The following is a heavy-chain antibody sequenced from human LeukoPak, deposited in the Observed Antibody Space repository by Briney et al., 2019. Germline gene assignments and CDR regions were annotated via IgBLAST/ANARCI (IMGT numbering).Heavy chain of an antibody. J-gene: IGHJ4*02. CDR1: GFIFSSYS. D-gene: IGHD3-22*01. V-gene: IGHV3-33*08. CDR3: ARGPYYYDISGSPRGDY. Sequence: GGSLRLSCAASGFIFSSYSMNWVRQAPGKGLEWVALIWYDGTNKYYADSVKGRFTISRDSSKNTLYLQMNNLRAEDTAVYYCARGPYYYDISGSPRGDYWGQGTLVTVSS. CDR2: IWYDGTNK.